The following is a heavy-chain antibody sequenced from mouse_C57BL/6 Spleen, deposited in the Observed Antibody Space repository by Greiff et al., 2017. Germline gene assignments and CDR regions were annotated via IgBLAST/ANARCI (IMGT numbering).Heavy chain of an antibody. V-gene: IGHV1-26*01. CDR3: APYYGSIYDAMDY. CDR1: GYTFTDYY. Sequence: VQLQQSGPELVKPGASVKISCKASGYTFTDYYMNWVKQSHGKSLEWIGDINPNNGGTSFNQKFKGKATLTVDKSSSTAYMELRSLTSEDSAVYYCAPYYGSIYDAMDYWGQGTSVTVSS. CDR2: INPNNGGT. J-gene: IGHJ4*01. D-gene: IGHD1-1*01.